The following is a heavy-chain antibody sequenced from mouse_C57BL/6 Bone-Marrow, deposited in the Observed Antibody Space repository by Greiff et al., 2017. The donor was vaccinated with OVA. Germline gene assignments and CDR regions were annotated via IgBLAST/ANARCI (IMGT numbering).Heavy chain of an antibody. CDR1: GYTFTSYW. J-gene: IGHJ2*01. CDR3: ARWLTTVVVFDY. Sequence: QVQLQQPGAELVKPGASVKMSCKASGYTFTSYWITWVKQRPGQGLEWIGDIYPGSGSTNYNEKFKSKATLTVDTSSSTAYMQLSSLTSEDSAVYYCARWLTTVVVFDYWGQGTTLTVSS. V-gene: IGHV1-55*01. D-gene: IGHD1-1*01. CDR2: IYPGSGST.